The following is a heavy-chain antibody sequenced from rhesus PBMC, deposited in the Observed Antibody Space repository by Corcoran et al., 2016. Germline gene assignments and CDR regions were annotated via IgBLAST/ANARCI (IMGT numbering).Heavy chain of an antibody. CDR2: ISGGSGST. J-gene: IGHJ4*01. CDR1: GYSINSGFY. D-gene: IGHD3-40*01. CDR3: ARVGPYDLVDY. V-gene: IGHV4-99*02. Sequence: QVQLQESGPGLVKPSETLSLTCAVSGYSINSGFYWVWIRQPPGKGLEYIASISGGSGSTNYKPSLKSRVTSSKDMFKNQFSLKLGSVTAADTAVYYCARVGPYDLVDYWGQGVLVTVSS.